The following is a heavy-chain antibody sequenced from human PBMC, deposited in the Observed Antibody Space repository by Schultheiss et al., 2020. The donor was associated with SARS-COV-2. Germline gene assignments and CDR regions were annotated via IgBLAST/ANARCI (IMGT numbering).Heavy chain of an antibody. V-gene: IGHV4-61*08. D-gene: IGHD3-22*01. CDR1: DDSIASGVYS. CDR3: ARDDGSSGIADH. CDR2: ISYTGSP. J-gene: IGHJ4*02. Sequence: SETLSLTCAVSDDSIASGVYSWTWIRQPPGKGLEWIGYISYTGSPSYNPSLKSRVTFSLDTSKNQFSLTLRSVTAADTAVYYCARDDGSSGIADHWGQGTLVTVSS.